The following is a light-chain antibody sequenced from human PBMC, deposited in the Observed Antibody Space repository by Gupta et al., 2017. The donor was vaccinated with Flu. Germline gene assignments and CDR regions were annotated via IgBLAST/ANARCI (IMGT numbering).Light chain of an antibody. V-gene: IGKV1-39*01. CDR2: AAS. CDR3: QQPDSPPPT. CDR1: QNIDKF. J-gene: IGKJ4*01. Sequence: PSALSASRGDRVTITCRASQNIDKFLNWYQHKPGKAPRLLIVAASSLQGGVPSRFSGSGAGTEFTLTITSLQAEDFATYYCQQPDSPPPTFGGGTKVEIK.